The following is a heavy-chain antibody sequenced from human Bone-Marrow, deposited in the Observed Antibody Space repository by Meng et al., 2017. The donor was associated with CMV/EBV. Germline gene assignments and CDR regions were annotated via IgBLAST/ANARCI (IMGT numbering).Heavy chain of an antibody. CDR3: ARGVRAVAARPRDFDY. V-gene: IGHV1-69*02. Sequence: SVKVSCKASGGTFSSYTISWVRQAPGQGLEWMGRISPILGIANYAQKLQGRVTITADKSTSTAYMELSRLSSEDTAEYYGARGVRAVAARPRDFDYWGQGTLVTVSS. CDR2: ISPILGIA. J-gene: IGHJ4*02. CDR1: GGTFSSYT. D-gene: IGHD6-6*01.